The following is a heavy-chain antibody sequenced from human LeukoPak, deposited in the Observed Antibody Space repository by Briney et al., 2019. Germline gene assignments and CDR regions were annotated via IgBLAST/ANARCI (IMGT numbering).Heavy chain of an antibody. J-gene: IGHJ6*02. D-gene: IGHD6-13*01. CDR2: IYGSGDT. CDR1: GFTVSSNY. V-gene: IGHV3-66*01. CDR3: ARSHGPIAAASYYYYYGMDV. Sequence: GGSLRLSCAASGFTVSSNYMSWVRQAPGKGLEWVSIIYGSGDTCYADSVKGRFTISRDNSKNTLYLQMNSLRAEDTAVYYCARSHGPIAAASYYYYYGMDVWGQGTTVTVSS.